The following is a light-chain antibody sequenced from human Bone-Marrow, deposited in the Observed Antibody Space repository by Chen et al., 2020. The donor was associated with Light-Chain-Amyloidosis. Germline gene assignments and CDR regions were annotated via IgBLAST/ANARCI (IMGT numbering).Light chain of an antibody. J-gene: IGLJ3*02. V-gene: IGLV3-25*03. CDR3: QSADSSGTYRV. Sequence: SYELTQPPSVSVSPGQTARITCSGDALPKQYAYWYQQKPGQAPVLVIYKDSERPSGIPERFSGGSSGRTVTLTISGVQAEDEADYYCQSADSSGTYRVFGGGTKLTVL. CDR2: KDS. CDR1: ALPKQY.